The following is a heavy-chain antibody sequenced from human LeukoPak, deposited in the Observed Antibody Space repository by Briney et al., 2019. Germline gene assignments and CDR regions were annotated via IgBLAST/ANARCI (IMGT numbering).Heavy chain of an antibody. CDR1: GYTFTSYD. CDR3: ARDVGATVGGAFDI. V-gene: IGHV1-46*01. J-gene: IGHJ3*02. Sequence: ASVKVSCKASGYTFTSYDINWVRQATGQGLEWMGIINPSGGSTSYAQKFQGRVTMTRDTSTSTVYMELSSLRSEDTAVYYCARDVGATVGGAFDIWGQGTMVTVSS. D-gene: IGHD1-26*01. CDR2: INPSGGST.